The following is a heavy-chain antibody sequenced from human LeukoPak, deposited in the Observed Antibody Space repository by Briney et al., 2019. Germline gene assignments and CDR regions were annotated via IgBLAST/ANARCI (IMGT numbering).Heavy chain of an antibody. CDR3: AKFKFMVRGVIRSGMDV. CDR2: ISYDGSNK. J-gene: IGHJ6*02. V-gene: IGHV3-30*18. CDR1: GFTFSSYG. D-gene: IGHD3-10*01. Sequence: PGRSLRLSCAASGFTFSSYGMHWVRQAPGKGLEWVAVISYDGSNKYYADSVKGRFTIPRDNSKNTLYLQMNSLRAEDTAVYYCAKFKFMVRGVIRSGMDVWGQGTTVTVSS.